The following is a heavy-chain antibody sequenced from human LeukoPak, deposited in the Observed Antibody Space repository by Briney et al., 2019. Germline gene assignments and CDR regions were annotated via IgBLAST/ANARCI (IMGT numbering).Heavy chain of an antibody. CDR1: GYTFTSYA. J-gene: IGHJ3*02. D-gene: IGHD3-22*01. Sequence: GASVKVSCKASGYTFTSYAMNWVRQAPGQGLEWMGWINTNTGNPTYAQGFTGRFVFSLDTSVSTAYLQISSLKAEDTAVYYCAMPPAYDNSGWGGFDIWGQGTMVTVSS. V-gene: IGHV7-4-1*02. CDR3: AMPPAYDNSGWGGFDI. CDR2: INTNTGNP.